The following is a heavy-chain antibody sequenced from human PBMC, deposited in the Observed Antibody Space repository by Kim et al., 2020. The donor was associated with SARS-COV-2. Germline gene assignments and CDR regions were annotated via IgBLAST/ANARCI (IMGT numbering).Heavy chain of an antibody. CDR3: ARTPGYSSSWYLGPVAGRAGHIDY. D-gene: IGHD6-13*01. J-gene: IGHJ4*02. CDR2: ISYDGSNK. V-gene: IGHV3-30*04. Sequence: GGSLRLSCAASGFTFSSYAMHWVRQAPGKGLEWVAVISYDGSNKYYADSVKGRFTISRDNSKNTLYLQMNSLRAEDTAVYYCARTPGYSSSWYLGPVAGRAGHIDYWGQGTLVTVSS. CDR1: GFTFSSYA.